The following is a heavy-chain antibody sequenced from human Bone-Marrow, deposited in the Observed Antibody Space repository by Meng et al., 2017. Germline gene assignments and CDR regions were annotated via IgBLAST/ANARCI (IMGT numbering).Heavy chain of an antibody. CDR1: GYTFTNHF. V-gene: IGHV1-2*06. CDR3: ARVAAGYSGVFDS. Sequence: ASVKVSCRASGYTFTNHFIHWMRQAPGQGLEWMGRINPNSGGTNFALKFQGRVTMTSDTSIHTASMELSRLRSEDTAVYYCARVAAGYSGVFDSWGQGTLVTVSS. CDR2: INPNSGGT. J-gene: IGHJ4*02. D-gene: IGHD1-26*01.